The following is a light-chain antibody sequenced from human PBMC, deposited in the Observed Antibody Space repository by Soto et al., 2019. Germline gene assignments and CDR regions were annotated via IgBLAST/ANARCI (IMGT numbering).Light chain of an antibody. V-gene: IGLV1-40*01. CDR3: QSYDSSLSGYV. J-gene: IGLJ1*01. Sequence: QSVLTQPPSVSGAPGQRVTISCPGSSSNTGAGYDVHWYQQLPGTAPKLLIYGNSNRPSGVPDRFSGSKSGTSASLAITGLQAEDEADYYCQSYDSSLSGYVFGTGTKVTV. CDR1: SSNTGAGYD. CDR2: GNS.